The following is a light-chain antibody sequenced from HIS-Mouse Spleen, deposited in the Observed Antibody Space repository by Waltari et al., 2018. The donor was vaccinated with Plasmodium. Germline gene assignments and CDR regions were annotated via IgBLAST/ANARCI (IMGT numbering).Light chain of an antibody. J-gene: IGLJ2*01. CDR1: SSSVGGYNL. CDR2: EVS. V-gene: IGLV2-8*01. CDR3: SSYAGSNNLV. Sequence: QSALTQPPSASGSPGQSVSIPCTGTSSSVGGYNLFSWYQQHPGKAPKLMIYEVSKRPSGVPDRFSGSKSGNTASLTVSGLQAEDEADYYCSSYAGSNNLVFGGGTKLTVL.